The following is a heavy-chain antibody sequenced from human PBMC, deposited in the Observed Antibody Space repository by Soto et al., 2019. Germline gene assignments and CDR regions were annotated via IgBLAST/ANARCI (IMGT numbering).Heavy chain of an antibody. CDR3: ASEYGSGSRFDH. V-gene: IGHV1-18*01. D-gene: IGHD3-10*01. CDR2: ISAYNGNT. Sequence: QVQLVKSGAEVKKPEASVKVSCKASGYTFTSYGISWVRQAPGQGLGWLGWISAYNGNTNYAHKLQGRVTMTTDTSTSNAYMELRSLRSDDTSVYFRASEYGSGSRFDHWGQGTLFTVSS. CDR1: GYTFTSYG. J-gene: IGHJ4*02.